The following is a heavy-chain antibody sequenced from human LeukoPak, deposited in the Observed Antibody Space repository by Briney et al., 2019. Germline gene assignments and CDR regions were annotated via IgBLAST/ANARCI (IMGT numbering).Heavy chain of an antibody. Sequence: SETLSLTCAVYGGSFSGYYWSWIRQPPGKGLEWIGEINHSGSTNYNPSLKSRVTISLDTSKSQFSLKLSSVTAADTAVYYCARGGYSYVNYFDYWGQGTLVTVSS. CDR3: ARGGYSYVNYFDY. D-gene: IGHD5-18*01. CDR1: GGSFSGYY. J-gene: IGHJ4*02. V-gene: IGHV4-34*01. CDR2: INHSGST.